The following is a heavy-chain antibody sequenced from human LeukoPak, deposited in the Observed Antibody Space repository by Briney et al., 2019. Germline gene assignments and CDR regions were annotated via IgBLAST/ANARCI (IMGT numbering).Heavy chain of an antibody. CDR3: ARVPFLGYCSSTSCYSEGYYFDY. V-gene: IGHV1-8*01. Sequence: ASVKVSCKASGYTFTSYDINWVRQATGQGLAWMGWMNPNSGNTGYAQKFQGRVTMTRNTSINTAYMELSSLRSEDTAVYYCARVPFLGYCSSTSCYSEGYYFDYWGQGTLVTVSS. D-gene: IGHD2-2*02. CDR2: MNPNSGNT. J-gene: IGHJ4*02. CDR1: GYTFTSYD.